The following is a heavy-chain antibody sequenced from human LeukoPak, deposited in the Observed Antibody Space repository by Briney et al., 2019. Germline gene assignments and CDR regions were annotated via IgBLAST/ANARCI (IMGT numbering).Heavy chain of an antibody. Sequence: GGSLRLSCTASGFTFGDYAMSWVRQAPGKGLEWLSYISSSSSTIHYADSVKGRFTISRDNAKKSLYLQMSSLRDEDTAVYYCARGPQAGEWLRFWGQGTLVTVSS. CDR2: ISSSSSTI. D-gene: IGHD5-12*01. CDR3: ARGPQAGEWLRF. CDR1: GFTFGDYA. J-gene: IGHJ4*02. V-gene: IGHV3-48*02.